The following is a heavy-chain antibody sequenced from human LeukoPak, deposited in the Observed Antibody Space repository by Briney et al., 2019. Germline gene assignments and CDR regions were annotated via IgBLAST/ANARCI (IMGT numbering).Heavy chain of an antibody. CDR1: GFIFNTYE. CDR3: ARPRSDLYGMDV. Sequence: GGSLRLSCAAFGFIFNTYEINWVRQAPGKGLEWVSYICSSGSRIYYADSVKGRFTISRDNPKNSLYLQMNSLRAEDTAIYYCARPRSDLYGMDVWGQGTTVIVSS. CDR2: ICSSGSRI. J-gene: IGHJ6*02. V-gene: IGHV3-48*03.